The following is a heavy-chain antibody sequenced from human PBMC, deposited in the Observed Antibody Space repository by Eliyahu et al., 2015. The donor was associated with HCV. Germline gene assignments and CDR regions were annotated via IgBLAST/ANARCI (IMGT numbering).Heavy chain of an antibody. CDR3: ARDFYSESFGYVDN. CDR2: INPNSGDP. Sequence: LFPSEPEVKQPGASVKVSCKASGFTLTGYXMYWVRQAPGQGLEWMGGINPNSGDPNYAQKFQGRVTMTRDTSINTAYMEMSRLTSDDTAVYYCARDFYSESFGYVDNWGQGTLVTVSS. V-gene: IGHV1-2*02. D-gene: IGHD3-22*01. J-gene: IGHJ4*02. CDR1: GFTLTGYX.